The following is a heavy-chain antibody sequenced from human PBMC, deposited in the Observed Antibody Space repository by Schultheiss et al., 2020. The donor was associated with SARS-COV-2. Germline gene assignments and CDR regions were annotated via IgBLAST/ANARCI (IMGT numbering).Heavy chain of an antibody. CDR1: GGTFSIYS. D-gene: IGHD3-22*01. V-gene: IGHV1-69*06. Sequence: SVKVSCKASGGTFSIYSINWVRQAPGQGLEWMGGIIPIFATTNYAQKFQGRVTITADKSTPTAYMELSSLRSEDTAVYYCARGAGHGSGYSPWRFDPWGQGTLVTVSS. CDR2: IIPIFATT. CDR3: ARGAGHGSGYSPWRFDP. J-gene: IGHJ5*02.